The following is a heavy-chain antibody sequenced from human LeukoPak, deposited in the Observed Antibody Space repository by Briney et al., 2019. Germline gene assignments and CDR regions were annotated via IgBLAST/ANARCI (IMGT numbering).Heavy chain of an antibody. D-gene: IGHD5-18*01. CDR1: GGTFSSYA. CDR2: IIPIFGTA. Sequence: GASVKVSCKASGGTFSSYAISWVRQAPGQGLEWMGGIIPIFGTANYAQKFQGRVTITADESTSTAYMELSSLRSEDTAVYYCAREGFRLGYSCGIPVEALDYWGQGTLVTVSS. J-gene: IGHJ4*02. V-gene: IGHV1-69*13. CDR3: AREGFRLGYSCGIPVEALDY.